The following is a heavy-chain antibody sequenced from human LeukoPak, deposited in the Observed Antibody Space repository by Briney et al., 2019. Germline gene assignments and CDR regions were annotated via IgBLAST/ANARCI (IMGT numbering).Heavy chain of an antibody. CDR2: ISAYNGNT. CDR1: GYTXTSYG. V-gene: IGHV1-18*01. CDR3: ARDLVRQDYYGSGGY. D-gene: IGHD3-10*01. J-gene: IGHJ4*02. Sequence: GASVKVSCKASGYTXTSYGISWVRQAPGQGLEWMGWISAYNGNTNYAQKLQGRVTMTTDTSTSTAYMELRSLRSDDTAVYYCARDLVRQDYYGSGGYWGQGTLVTVSP.